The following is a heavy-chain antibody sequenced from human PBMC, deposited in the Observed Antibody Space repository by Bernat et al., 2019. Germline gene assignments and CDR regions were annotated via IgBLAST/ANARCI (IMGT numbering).Heavy chain of an antibody. CDR3: ARAAAVAGTHYYMDV. V-gene: IGHV1-2*04. Sequence: QVQLVQSGAEVKKPGASVKVSCKASGYTFTGYYMHWVRQAPGQGLEWMGWINPNSGGTNYAQKFQGWVTMTRDTSISTAYMELSRLRSDDTAVYYCARAAAVAGTHYYMDVWGKGTTVTVSS. CDR2: INPNSGGT. J-gene: IGHJ6*03. D-gene: IGHD6-13*01. CDR1: GYTFTGYY.